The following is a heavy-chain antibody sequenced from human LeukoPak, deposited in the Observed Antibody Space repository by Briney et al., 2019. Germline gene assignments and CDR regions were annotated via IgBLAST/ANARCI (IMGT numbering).Heavy chain of an antibody. V-gene: IGHV4-38-2*02. Sequence: KTSETLPLTCTVSGYSISSGYYWGWIRQPPGKGLEWIGSIYHSGSTYYNPSLKSRVTISVDTSKNQFSLKLSSVTAADTAVYYCARDSYDFWSGYYTFDPWGQGTLVTVSS. CDR2: IYHSGST. J-gene: IGHJ5*02. CDR1: GYSISSGYY. D-gene: IGHD3-3*01. CDR3: ARDSYDFWSGYYTFDP.